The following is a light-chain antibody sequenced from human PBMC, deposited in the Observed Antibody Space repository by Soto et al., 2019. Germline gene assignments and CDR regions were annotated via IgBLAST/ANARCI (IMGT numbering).Light chain of an antibody. CDR3: QQYDDWPPYT. Sequence: EIVMTQSPATLSVSPGERATLSCRASQSVSTNLAWYQQKPGQAPRLLIYGASTRATGIPVRFSGSGSGTEFTLNISSLQSEDFAIYYCQQYDDWPPYTFGQGTKLEIK. J-gene: IGKJ2*01. V-gene: IGKV3-15*01. CDR2: GAS. CDR1: QSVSTN.